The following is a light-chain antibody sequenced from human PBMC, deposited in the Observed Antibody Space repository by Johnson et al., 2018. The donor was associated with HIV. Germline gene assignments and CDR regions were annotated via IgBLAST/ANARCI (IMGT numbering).Light chain of an antibody. CDR3: GTWDSSLSYG. Sequence: QSVLTQPPSVSAAPGQKVTISCSGSSSNIGNNYVSWYQQLPGTAPKLLIYDNNKRPSGIPDRFSGSTSGTSATLGITGLQTGDAADYYCGTWDSSLSYGFGTGTKVTVL. V-gene: IGLV1-51*01. CDR2: DNN. CDR1: SSNIGNNY. J-gene: IGLJ1*01.